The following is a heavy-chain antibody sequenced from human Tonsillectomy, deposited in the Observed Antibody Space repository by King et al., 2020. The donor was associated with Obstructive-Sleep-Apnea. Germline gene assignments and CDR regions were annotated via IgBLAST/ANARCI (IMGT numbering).Heavy chain of an antibody. Sequence: QLQESGPGLVKPSETLSLTCTVSGVSISSSIYYWGWIRQPPGKGLEWIGNIYYSGSTYYNPSLNSRVTISVDKSKNQFSLKLTSVTSADTAVYYCARGRDILTEDAFDIWGQGTMVTVSS. J-gene: IGHJ3*02. CDR1: GVSISSSIYY. CDR2: IYYSGST. D-gene: IGHD3-9*01. CDR3: ARGRDILTEDAFDI. V-gene: IGHV4-39*07.